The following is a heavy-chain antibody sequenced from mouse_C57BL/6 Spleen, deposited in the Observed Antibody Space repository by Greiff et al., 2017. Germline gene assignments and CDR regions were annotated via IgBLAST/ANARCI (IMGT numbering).Heavy chain of an antibody. V-gene: IGHV3-6*01. CDR2: ISYDGSN. D-gene: IGHD2-3*01. Sequence: EVKLLESGPGLVKPSQSLSLTCSVTGYSITSGYYWNWIRQFPGNKLEWMGYISYDGSNNYNPSLKNRISITRDTSKNQFFLKLNSVTTEDTATYYCAREGDGYYYYYAMDYWGQGTSVTVSS. CDR1: GYSITSGYY. J-gene: IGHJ4*01. CDR3: AREGDGYYYYYAMDY.